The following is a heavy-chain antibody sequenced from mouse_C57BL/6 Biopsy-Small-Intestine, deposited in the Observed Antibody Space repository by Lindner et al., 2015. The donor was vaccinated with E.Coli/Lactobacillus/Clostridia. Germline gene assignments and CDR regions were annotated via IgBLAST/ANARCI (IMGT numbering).Heavy chain of an antibody. J-gene: IGHJ2*01. CDR2: IYPGSGDT. V-gene: IGHV1-54*01. D-gene: IGHD3-3*01. Sequence: VQLQESGAELVRPGTSVKVSCKASGYAFTNYLIEWIRQRPGQGLEWIGVIYPGSGDTKYNEKFKGKATLTADKSSSTAYMQLSSLTSEDSAVYFCSRQGRDYWGQGTTLTVSS. CDR1: GYAFTNYL. CDR3: SRQGRDY.